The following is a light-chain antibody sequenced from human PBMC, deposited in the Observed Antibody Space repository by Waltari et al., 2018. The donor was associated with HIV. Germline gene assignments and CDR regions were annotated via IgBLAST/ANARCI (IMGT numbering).Light chain of an antibody. V-gene: IGLV3-1*01. CDR3: QVWDSSTAVI. Sequence: SYELTQPPSVSVSPGLTASITCSGDNLGDKYTSWYQQKPGQSPVLVIYQDIKRSSGIPGRFSGSNSGNSATLTISGTQTMDEADYYCQVWDSSTAVIFGGGTKLTVL. J-gene: IGLJ2*01. CDR1: NLGDKY. CDR2: QDI.